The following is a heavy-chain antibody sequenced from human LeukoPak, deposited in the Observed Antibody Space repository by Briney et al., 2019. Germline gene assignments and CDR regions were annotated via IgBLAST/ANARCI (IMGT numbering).Heavy chain of an antibody. Sequence: GGSLRLSCAASGFTVTNTYISWVRQASGKGLEWLSVIYSGGSTYYADSVKGRFTMSRDNSKNTLYLQMNSLRAEDTAVYYCARDAYSSGWYGWFDPWGQGTLVTVSS. CDR2: IYSGGST. J-gene: IGHJ5*02. CDR1: GFTVTNTY. CDR3: ARDAYSSGWYGWFDP. V-gene: IGHV3-53*01. D-gene: IGHD6-19*01.